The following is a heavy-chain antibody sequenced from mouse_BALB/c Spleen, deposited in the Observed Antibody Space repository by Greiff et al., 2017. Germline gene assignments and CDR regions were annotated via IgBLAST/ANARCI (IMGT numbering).Heavy chain of an antibody. CDR2: ISDGGSYT. J-gene: IGHJ4*01. D-gene: IGHD2-3*01. CDR1: GFTFSDYY. CDR3: ARAGYFYAMDY. Sequence: EVKLVESGGGLVKPGGSLKLSCAASGFTFSDYYMYWVRQTPENRLEWVATISDGGSYTYYPDSVKGRFTISRDNAKNNLYLQMSSLKSEDTAMYYCARAGYFYAMDYWGQGTSVTVSS. V-gene: IGHV5-4*02.